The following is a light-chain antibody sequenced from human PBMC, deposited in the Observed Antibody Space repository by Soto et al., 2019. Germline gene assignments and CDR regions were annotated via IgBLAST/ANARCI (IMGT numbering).Light chain of an antibody. CDR3: QQDDNSPLT. V-gene: IGKV3-20*01. J-gene: IGKJ5*01. Sequence: EIVLTQFPGILSPSPKERASLSCGASPSISSSFLAWYQQKPGQAPRLLIYGASSRATGIPDRFSGTGSETDFTLTISRLEPEDFAVYYCQQDDNSPLTFGQGTRLEIK. CDR2: GAS. CDR1: PSISSSF.